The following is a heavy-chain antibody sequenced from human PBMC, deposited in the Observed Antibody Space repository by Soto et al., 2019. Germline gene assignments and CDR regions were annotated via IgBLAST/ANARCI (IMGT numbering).Heavy chain of an antibody. Sequence: VKVSCKASGGTFSSYAISWVRQAPGQGLEWMGGIIPIFGTANYAQKFQGRVTITADKSTSTAYMELSSLRSEDTTVYYCARDITGTTGPWFDPWGQGTLVTVSS. D-gene: IGHD1-7*01. V-gene: IGHV1-69*06. CDR2: IIPIFGTA. CDR3: ARDITGTTGPWFDP. CDR1: GGTFSSYA. J-gene: IGHJ5*02.